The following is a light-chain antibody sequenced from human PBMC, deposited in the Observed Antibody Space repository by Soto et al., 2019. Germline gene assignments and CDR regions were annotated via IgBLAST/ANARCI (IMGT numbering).Light chain of an antibody. J-gene: IGKJ1*01. CDR3: QHYNTYKWT. CDR2: DAS. CDR1: QSISSW. V-gene: IGKV1-5*01. Sequence: DIQMTQSPSTLSASVGDRVTITCRASQSISSWLAWYQQKPGKAPKLLIYDASSLESGVPSRFSGTGSGTEFTLTISSLQPEYFATYYCQHYNTYKWTLAQGPRADIK.